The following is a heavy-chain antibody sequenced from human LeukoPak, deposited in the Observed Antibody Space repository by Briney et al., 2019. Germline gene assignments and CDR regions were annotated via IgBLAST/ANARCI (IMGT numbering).Heavy chain of an antibody. CDR1: GFTFDDYG. J-gene: IGHJ4*02. D-gene: IGHD3-22*01. CDR2: INWNGGST. CDR3: ARERTYYYDSNPDYFDY. Sequence: GGSLRLSCAASGFTFDDYGMSWVRQGPGKGLEWVSGINWNGGSTGYADSVKGRFTISRDNAKNSLYLQMNSLRAGDTALYYCARERTYYYDSNPDYFDYWGQGTLVTVSS. V-gene: IGHV3-20*04.